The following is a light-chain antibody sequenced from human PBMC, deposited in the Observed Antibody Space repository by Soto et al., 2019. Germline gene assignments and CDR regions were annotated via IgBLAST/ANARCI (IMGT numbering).Light chain of an antibody. V-gene: IGKV1-12*01. CDR3: QQANSFPYT. J-gene: IGKJ2*01. CDR1: QPISSW. CDR2: DAS. Sequence: DIQMTQSPSSVSASVGDRVTITCRASQPISSWLAWHQQKPGKAPKLLIYDASRLQSGVPSRFSGSVFGTDFTLTISSLQPEDFATYYCQQANSFPYTFGQGTKLEIK.